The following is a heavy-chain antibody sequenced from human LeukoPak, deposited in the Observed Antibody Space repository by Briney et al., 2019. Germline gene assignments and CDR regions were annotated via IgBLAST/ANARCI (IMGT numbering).Heavy chain of an antibody. Sequence: ASVKVSCKASGYTFTSYGISWVRQAPGQGLEWMGWISAYNGNTNYAQKLQGRVTMTTDTSTSTAYMELRSLRSDDTAVYYCARIPDSSGYYQYYFVYWGQGTLVTVSS. CDR2: ISAYNGNT. D-gene: IGHD3-22*01. CDR1: GYTFTSYG. J-gene: IGHJ4*02. CDR3: ARIPDSSGYYQYYFVY. V-gene: IGHV1-18*01.